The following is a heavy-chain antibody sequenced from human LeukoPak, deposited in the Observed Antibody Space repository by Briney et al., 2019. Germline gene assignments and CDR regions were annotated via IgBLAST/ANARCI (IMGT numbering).Heavy chain of an antibody. CDR2: IYYSGST. V-gene: IGHV4-4*02. J-gene: IGHJ4*02. D-gene: IGHD3-22*01. Sequence: PSGTLSLTCSVSGASISNNNWWNWMRQPPGKGLEWMVYIYYSGSTNYNPSLKSRVTISVDTSKNQFSLKLSSVTAADTAVYYCARAGYDSSGFYIPPPYYFDYWGQGTLVTVSS. CDR1: GASISNNNW. CDR3: ARAGYDSSGFYIPPPYYFDY.